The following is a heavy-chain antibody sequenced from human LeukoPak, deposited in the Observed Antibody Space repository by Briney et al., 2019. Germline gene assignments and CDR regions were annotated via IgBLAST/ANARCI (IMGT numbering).Heavy chain of an antibody. D-gene: IGHD6-6*01. CDR1: GYTFTNYG. CDR2: ISAYNANA. J-gene: IGHJ4*02. Sequence: GASVKVSCKASGYTFTNYGISWVRQAPGQGLEWMGWISAYNANAKYAQKLQGRVTMATDTSTSTAYMELRSLRAEDTAVYYCAKDSSSSLYYFDYWGQGTLVPVSS. V-gene: IGHV1-18*01. CDR3: AKDSSSSLYYFDY.